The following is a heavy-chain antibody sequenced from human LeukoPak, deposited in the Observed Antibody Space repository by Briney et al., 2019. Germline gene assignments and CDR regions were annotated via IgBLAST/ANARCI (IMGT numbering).Heavy chain of an antibody. Sequence: SQTLSLTCTVSGGSISSGDYYWSWIRQPPGKGLERIGYIYYSGSTYYNPSLKSRVTISVATSKNQFSLKLSSVTAADTAVYYCARKLRGSRIVVITTPWFDPWGQGTLVTVSS. V-gene: IGHV4-30-4*08. J-gene: IGHJ5*02. CDR3: ARKLRGSRIVVITTPWFDP. D-gene: IGHD3-22*01. CDR1: GGSISSGDYY. CDR2: IYYSGST.